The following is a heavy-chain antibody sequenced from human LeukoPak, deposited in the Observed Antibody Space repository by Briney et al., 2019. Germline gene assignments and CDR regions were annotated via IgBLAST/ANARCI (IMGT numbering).Heavy chain of an antibody. J-gene: IGHJ4*02. D-gene: IGHD6-13*01. V-gene: IGHV1-2*04. CDR3: ARGAAGRGYYFDY. CDR2: INPNSGGT. CDR1: GYPFTGYY. Sequence: GASVKVSCKASGYPFTGYYMHWVRQAPGQGLEWMGWINPNSGGTNYAQKFQGWVTMTRDTSISTAYMELSRLRSDDTAVYYCARGAAGRGYYFDYWGQGTLVTVSS.